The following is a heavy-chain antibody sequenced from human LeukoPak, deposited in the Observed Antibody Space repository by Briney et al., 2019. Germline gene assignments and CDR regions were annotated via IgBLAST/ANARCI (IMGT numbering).Heavy chain of an antibody. CDR1: GGSISNYY. D-gene: IGHD1-26*01. V-gene: IGHV4-59*12. J-gene: IGHJ4*02. CDR3: ARRAWSQWVFDF. CDR2: IYDNGYT. Sequence: PSETLSLTCAVSGGSISNYYWSWIRQAPGKGQELIGAIYDNGYTNYNPSLKSRVIISVYTSKNQFSLTVSSVTAADTAVYHCARRAWSQWVFDFWGQGTQVTVSS.